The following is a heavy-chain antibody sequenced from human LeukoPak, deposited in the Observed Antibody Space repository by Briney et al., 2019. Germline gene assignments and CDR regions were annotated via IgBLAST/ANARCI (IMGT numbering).Heavy chain of an antibody. CDR2: ISGSGGST. Sequence: GGSLRLSRAASGFTFSSYAMSWVRQAPGKGLEWVSAISGSGGSTYYADSVKGRFTISRDNSKNTLYLQMNSLRAEDTAVYYCAKDDVYGSGSFSWGQGTLVTVSS. J-gene: IGHJ4*02. D-gene: IGHD3-10*01. V-gene: IGHV3-23*01. CDR1: GFTFSSYA. CDR3: AKDDVYGSGSFS.